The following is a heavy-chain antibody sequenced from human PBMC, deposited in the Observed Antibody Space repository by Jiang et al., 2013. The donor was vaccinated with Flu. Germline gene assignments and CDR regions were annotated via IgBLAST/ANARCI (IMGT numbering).Heavy chain of an antibody. CDR1: GFTFSSYA. V-gene: IGHV3-30-3*01. Sequence: VQLLESGGGVVQPGRSLRLSCAASGFTFSSYAMHWVRQAPGKGLEWVAVISYDGSNKYYADSVKGRFTISRDNSKNTLYLQMNSLRAEDTAVYYCARVKYVWDSGPIAEYFQHWGQGTLVTVSS. CDR2: ISYDGSNK. D-gene: IGHD3-16*01. CDR3: ARVKYVWDSGPIAEYFQH. J-gene: IGHJ1*01.